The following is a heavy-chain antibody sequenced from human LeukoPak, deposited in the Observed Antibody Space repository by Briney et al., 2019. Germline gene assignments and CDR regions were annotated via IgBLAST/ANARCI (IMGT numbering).Heavy chain of an antibody. J-gene: IGHJ4*02. CDR2: ISSSSSYI. CDR1: GFTFSSYS. V-gene: IGHV3-21*01. Sequence: TGGSLRLSCAASGFTFSSYSMNWVRQAPGKGLEWVSSISSSSSYIYYADSVKGRFTISRDNAKNSLYLQMNSLRAEDTAVYYCARDRSRFHYDSSGPFDYWGQGTLVTVSS. CDR3: ARDRSRFHYDSSGPFDY. D-gene: IGHD3-22*01.